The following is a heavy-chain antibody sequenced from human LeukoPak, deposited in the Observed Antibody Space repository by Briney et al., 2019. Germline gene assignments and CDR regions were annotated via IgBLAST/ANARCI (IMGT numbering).Heavy chain of an antibody. CDR1: KVTFSNYW. V-gene: IGHV3-74*01. J-gene: IGHJ4*02. D-gene: IGHD6-13*01. CDR3: ATPGIRDQYDFDS. Sequence: PGGSLGLSCTASKVTFSNYWMHWVRQAPGKGLVWVSRINTDGTTTNYADSVRGRFTISRDNAKNTLYLQMNSLRAEDTALYYCATPGIRDQYDFDSWGQGTLVTVPS. CDR2: INTDGTTT.